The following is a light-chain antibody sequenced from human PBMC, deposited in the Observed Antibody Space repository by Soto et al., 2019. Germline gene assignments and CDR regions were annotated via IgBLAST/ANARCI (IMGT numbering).Light chain of an antibody. Sequence: EIVLTQSPGTLSLSPEEKETHSCRAIQSISSSYLAWYQQKPGQAPRLLIYGASSRATGIPDRFSGSGSGTDFTLTISRLEPEDFAVYYCQQCGNSPLTFGQGTKVDIK. CDR3: QQCGNSPLT. J-gene: IGKJ1*01. V-gene: IGKV3-20*01. CDR1: QSISSSY. CDR2: GAS.